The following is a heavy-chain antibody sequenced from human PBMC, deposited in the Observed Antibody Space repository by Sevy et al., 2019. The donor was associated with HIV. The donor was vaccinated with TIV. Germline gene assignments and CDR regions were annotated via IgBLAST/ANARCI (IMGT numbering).Heavy chain of an antibody. J-gene: IGHJ4*02. CDR1: GVSFSDYF. V-gene: IGHV4-34*01. CDR2: INQSGST. D-gene: IGHD3-22*01. CDR3: ARVRGYYDKGFDS. Sequence: SETLSLTCGVYGVSFSDYFWSWIRQPPGKGLEWIGEINQSGSTNYNPSLKSRVTISIDTSKKLFSLNLSSVTAADTAVYYCARVRGYYDKGFDSWGQGSLVTVSS.